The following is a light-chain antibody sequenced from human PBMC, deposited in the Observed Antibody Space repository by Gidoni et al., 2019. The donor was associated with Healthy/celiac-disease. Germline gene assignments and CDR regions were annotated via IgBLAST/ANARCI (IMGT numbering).Light chain of an antibody. CDR3: QQYGSSLIT. J-gene: IGKJ4*01. CDR2: GAS. Sequence: EIVLTQSTGTMSLSPGERATLSCRASQSVSSSYLAWYQQKPGQAPRLLIYGASSSATGIPDGFSGSWSGTDFTLTISRLEPEFFAVYYCQQYGSSLITFGGGTKVEIK. V-gene: IGKV3-20*01. CDR1: QSVSSSY.